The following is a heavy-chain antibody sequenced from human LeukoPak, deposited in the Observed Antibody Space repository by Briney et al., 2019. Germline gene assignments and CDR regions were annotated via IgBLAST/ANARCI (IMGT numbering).Heavy chain of an antibody. CDR2: ISWNSGSI. CDR3: AKERGDYEEFDY. CDR1: GFTFDDYA. J-gene: IGHJ4*02. D-gene: IGHD4-17*01. Sequence: GRSLRLSCAASGFTFDDYAMHWVRQAPGKGLEWVSGISWNSGSIGYADSVKGRFTISRDNAKNSLYLQMNSLRAEDTAVYYCAKERGDYEEFDYWGQGTLVTVSS. V-gene: IGHV3-9*01.